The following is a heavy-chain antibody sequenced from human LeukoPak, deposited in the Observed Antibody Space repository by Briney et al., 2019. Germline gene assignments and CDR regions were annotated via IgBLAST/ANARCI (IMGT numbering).Heavy chain of an antibody. Sequence: SVKVSCKASGGTFSSYAISWVPQAPGQGLEWMGRIIPIFGTANYAQKFQGRVTITTDESTSTAYMELSRLRSEDTAVYYWARDDYDSSGPADYWGQGTLVTVSS. CDR2: IIPIFGTA. J-gene: IGHJ4*02. CDR3: ARDDYDSSGPADY. D-gene: IGHD3-22*01. CDR1: GGTFSSYA. V-gene: IGHV1-69*05.